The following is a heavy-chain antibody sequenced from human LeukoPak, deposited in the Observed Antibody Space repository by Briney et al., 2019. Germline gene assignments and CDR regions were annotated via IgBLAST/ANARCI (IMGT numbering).Heavy chain of an antibody. J-gene: IGHJ4*02. Sequence: GGYLRLSCAASGFTFSSYAMSWVRQAPGKGLEWVSAISGSGGSTYYADSVKGRFTISRDNSKNTLYLQMNSLRAEDTAVYYCATRSVLRFLEWLHDPHPADYWGQGTLVTVSS. CDR3: ATRSVLRFLEWLHDPHPADY. V-gene: IGHV3-23*01. CDR1: GFTFSSYA. CDR2: ISGSGGST. D-gene: IGHD3-3*01.